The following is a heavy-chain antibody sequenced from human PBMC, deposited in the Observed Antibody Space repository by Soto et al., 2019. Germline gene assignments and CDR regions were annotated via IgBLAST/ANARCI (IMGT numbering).Heavy chain of an antibody. V-gene: IGHV4-59*01. CDR2: IYYSGST. D-gene: IGHD1-26*01. Sequence: SETLSLTCTVSGGSISSYYWSWIRQPPGKGLEWIGYIYYSGSTNYNPSLKSRVTISVDTSKNQFFLKLSSVTAADTAVYYCAREGGSSINYYYYGMDVWGQGTTVTVSS. J-gene: IGHJ6*02. CDR1: GGSISSYY. CDR3: AREGGSSINYYYYGMDV.